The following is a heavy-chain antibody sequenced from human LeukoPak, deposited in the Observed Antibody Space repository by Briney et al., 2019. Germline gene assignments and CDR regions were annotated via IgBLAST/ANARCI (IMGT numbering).Heavy chain of an antibody. CDR1: GGSFSGYY. V-gene: IGHV4-34*01. D-gene: IGHD3-22*01. CDR2: INHSGST. CDR3: AKTSSGYYLDH. J-gene: IGHJ4*02. Sequence: PSETLSLTCAVYGGSFSGYYWSWIRQPPGKGLEWIGEINHSGSTNYNPSLKSRVTISVDTSKNQFSLKLSSVTAADTAVYYCAKTSSGYYLDHWGQGTLVTVSS.